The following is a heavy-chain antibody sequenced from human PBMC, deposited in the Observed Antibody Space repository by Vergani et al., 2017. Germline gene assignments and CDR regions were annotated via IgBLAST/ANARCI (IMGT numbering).Heavy chain of an antibody. V-gene: IGHV4-4*02. J-gene: IGHJ4*02. D-gene: IGHD6-13*01. CDR3: ARHLFSSTLYYFDY. CDR2: IYYSGST. CDR1: GGSISSSNW. Sequence: QVQLQESGPGLVKPSGTLSLTCAVSGGSISSSNWWSWVRQPPGKGLEWIGSIYYSGSTYYNPSLKSRVTISVDTSKNQFSLKLSSVTAADTAVYYCARHLFSSTLYYFDYWGQGTLVTVSS.